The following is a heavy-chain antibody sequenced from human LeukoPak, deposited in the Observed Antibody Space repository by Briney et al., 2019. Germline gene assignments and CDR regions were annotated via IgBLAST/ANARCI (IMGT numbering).Heavy chain of an antibody. CDR2: IRYDGSNK. V-gene: IGHV3-30*02. J-gene: IGHJ4*02. Sequence: GGSLRLPCAASGFTFSSYGMHWVRQAPGKGLEWVAFIRYDGSNKYYADSVKGRFTISRDNSKNTLYLQMNSLRAEDTAVYYCAKRKEGATTTFDYWGQGTLVTVSS. D-gene: IGHD1-26*01. CDR3: AKRKEGATTTFDY. CDR1: GFTFSSYG.